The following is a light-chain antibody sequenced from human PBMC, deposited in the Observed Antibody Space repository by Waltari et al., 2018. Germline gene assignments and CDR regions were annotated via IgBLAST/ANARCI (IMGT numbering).Light chain of an antibody. CDR2: WAS. CDR1: QSVLYSPNNKNY. CDR3: QQYHDFHLT. Sequence: DIVMTQSPDSLAVSLGERATINCKSSQSVLYSPNNKNYLAWYQQKAGQPPKLLIYWASVRQSGVPDRFSGSGSGADFTLTISSLQAEDVAVYFCQQYHDFHLTFGGGTKVEIK. V-gene: IGKV4-1*01. J-gene: IGKJ4*01.